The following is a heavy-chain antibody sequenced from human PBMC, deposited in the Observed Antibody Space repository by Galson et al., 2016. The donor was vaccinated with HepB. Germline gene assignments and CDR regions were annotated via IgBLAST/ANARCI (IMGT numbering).Heavy chain of an antibody. Sequence: QSGAEVKKPGESLKISCKGSGYSFTSYWIGWVRQMPGKGLEWMGIIYPGDSDTRYSPSFQGQVSISADKSISTAYLQWSSLKASDTAMYYCARPASHCSGGRCSRMIDSWGQGTLVTVSS. D-gene: IGHD2-15*01. CDR3: ARPASHCSGGRCSRMIDS. J-gene: IGHJ4*02. V-gene: IGHV5-51*01. CDR1: GYSFTSYW. CDR2: IYPGDSDT.